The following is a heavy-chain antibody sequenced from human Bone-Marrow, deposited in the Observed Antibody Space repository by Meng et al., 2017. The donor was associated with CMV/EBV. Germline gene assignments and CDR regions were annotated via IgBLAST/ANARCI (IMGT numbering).Heavy chain of an antibody. J-gene: IGHJ5*02. V-gene: IGHV3-21*01. Sequence: GESLKISCAASGFTFSSYSMNWVRQAPGKGLEWVSSISSSSSYIYYADSVKGRFTISRDNAKNSLYLQMNSLRAEDTAVYYCARERQLVQYDWLDPWGQGTLVTVSS. CDR3: ARERQLVQYDWLDP. CDR1: GFTFSSYS. D-gene: IGHD6-13*01. CDR2: ISSSSSYI.